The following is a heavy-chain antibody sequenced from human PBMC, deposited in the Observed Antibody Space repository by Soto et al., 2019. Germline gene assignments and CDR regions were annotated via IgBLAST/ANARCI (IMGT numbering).Heavy chain of an antibody. CDR1: GVNFNTHW. V-gene: IGHV3-74*01. CDR3: ARGGAMGVDY. J-gene: IGHJ4*02. CDR2: IYFDGITT. D-gene: IGHD1-26*01. Sequence: PGGSLRLSCTASGVNFNTHWMHWVRQAPGKGLVWVSRIYFDGITTNYADSVKGRLTVSRDNAKNTVYLHVNTLRDEDTAVYYCARGGAMGVDYWGQGTLVTLSS.